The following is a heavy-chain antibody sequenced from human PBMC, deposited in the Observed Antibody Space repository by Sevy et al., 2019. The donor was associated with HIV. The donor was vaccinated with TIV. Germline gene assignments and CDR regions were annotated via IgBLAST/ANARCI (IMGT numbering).Heavy chain of an antibody. CDR1: GFTFSSYW. D-gene: IGHD3-22*01. J-gene: IGHJ6*02. Sequence: GGSLRLSCVASGFTFSSYWMSWVRQAPGKGLEWVANIKQDGSEKYYVDSVKGRFTISRDNAKNSLYLQMNSLRAEDTAVYYCAREAMIVVGNYYYYGMDVWGQGTTVTVSS. CDR3: AREAMIVVGNYYYYGMDV. CDR2: IKQDGSEK. V-gene: IGHV3-7*01.